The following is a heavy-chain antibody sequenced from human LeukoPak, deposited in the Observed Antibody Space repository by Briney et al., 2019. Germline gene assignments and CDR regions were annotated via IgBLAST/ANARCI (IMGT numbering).Heavy chain of an antibody. CDR1: GYTFTSYD. Sequence: GASVKVSCKASGYTFTSYDINWVRQATGQGLEWMGWMNPNSGGTNYAQKFQGRVTMTRDTSISTAYMELSRLRSDDTAVYYCARDRGWSKIDYWGQGTLVTVSS. J-gene: IGHJ4*02. CDR3: ARDRGWSKIDY. V-gene: IGHV1-2*02. D-gene: IGHD6-19*01. CDR2: MNPNSGGT.